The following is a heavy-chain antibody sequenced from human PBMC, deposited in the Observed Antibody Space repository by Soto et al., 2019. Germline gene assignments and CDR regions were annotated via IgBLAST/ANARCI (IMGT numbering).Heavy chain of an antibody. CDR1: GCSFSTHW. CDR3: AGDSSHVSRVAGDY. Sequence: GGSLRRSCAASGCSFSTHWMHWVRQAPGKGLVWVSRINGDGSQTTYADSVKSRLTISRDNAKKTLYLQMNNLRVEYTAVYYCAGDSSHVSRVAGDYWGQGTLVNV. D-gene: IGHD3-10*02. CDR2: INGDGSQT. J-gene: IGHJ4*02. V-gene: IGHV3-74*01.